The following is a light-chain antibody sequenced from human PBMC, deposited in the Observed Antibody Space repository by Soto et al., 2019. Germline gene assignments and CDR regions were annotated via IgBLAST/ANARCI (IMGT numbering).Light chain of an antibody. CDR3: QSYDSSLSGHVV. J-gene: IGLJ2*01. CDR1: SSNIGAGYD. Sequence: QSVLTQAPSVSGAPGQRVTISCTGSSSNIGAGYDVHWYQQLPGTAPNLLIFGNSNRPSGVPDRFSGSKSGTSASLAITGLQAEDEADYYCQSYDSSLSGHVVFGGGTKLTVL. V-gene: IGLV1-40*01. CDR2: GNS.